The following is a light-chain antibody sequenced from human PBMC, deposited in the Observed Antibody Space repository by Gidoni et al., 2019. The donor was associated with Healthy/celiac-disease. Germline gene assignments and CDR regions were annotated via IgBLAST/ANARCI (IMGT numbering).Light chain of an antibody. CDR3: QQSYSTPGT. J-gene: IGKJ1*01. CDR2: AAS. CDR1: QSISSY. Sequence: DIQMTQSPSYLSASVGDRVNITCRAIQSISSYLNWYQQKPGKAPKLLIYAASSLQSGVPSKLSGSGSGTDFTLTISSLQPEDFATYYCQQSYSTPGTFGQGTKVEIK. V-gene: IGKV1-39*01.